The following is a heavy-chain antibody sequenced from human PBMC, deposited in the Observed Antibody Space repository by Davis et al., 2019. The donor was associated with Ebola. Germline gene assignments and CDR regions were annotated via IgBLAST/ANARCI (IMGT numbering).Heavy chain of an antibody. J-gene: IGHJ4*02. CDR1: GDSISTSSYY. V-gene: IGHV4-39*03. CDR3: FTDSMVRGVIY. Sequence: MPGGSLRLSCTVPGDSISTSSYYWGWIRQPPGKGLEWIGSIFYSGRTLYNPSLKSRVTMSVDTSKNQFSLKLSSVTAADTAVYYCFTDSMVRGVIYWGQGTLVTVSS. CDR2: IFYSGRT. D-gene: IGHD3-10*01.